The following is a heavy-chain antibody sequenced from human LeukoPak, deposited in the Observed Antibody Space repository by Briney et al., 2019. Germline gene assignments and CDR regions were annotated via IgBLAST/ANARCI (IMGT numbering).Heavy chain of an antibody. J-gene: IGHJ6*02. V-gene: IGHV3-23*01. Sequence: GGSLRLSCAASGFTFSSYAMSWVLQAPGKGLLWVSAISGSGGSTYYADSVKGRFTISRDNSKNTLYLQMNSLRAEDTAVYYCAKGIAAAGTMVVASYYGMDVWGQGTTVTVSS. CDR3: AKGIAAAGTMVVASYYGMDV. CDR1: GFTFSSYA. CDR2: ISGSGGST. D-gene: IGHD6-13*01.